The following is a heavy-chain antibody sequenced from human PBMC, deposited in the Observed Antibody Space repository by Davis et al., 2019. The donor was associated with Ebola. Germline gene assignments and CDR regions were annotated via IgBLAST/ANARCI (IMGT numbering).Heavy chain of an antibody. V-gene: IGHV1-3*01. J-gene: IGHJ4*02. CDR3: ARGRRIAVAGTDY. CDR2: INAGNGNT. D-gene: IGHD6-19*01. Sequence: ASVKVSCKASGYTFTSYAMHWVRQAPGQRLEWMGWINAGNGNTKYSQKFQGRVTMTRNTSISTAYMELSSLRSEDTAVYYCARGRRIAVAGTDYWGQGTLVTVSS. CDR1: GYTFTSYA.